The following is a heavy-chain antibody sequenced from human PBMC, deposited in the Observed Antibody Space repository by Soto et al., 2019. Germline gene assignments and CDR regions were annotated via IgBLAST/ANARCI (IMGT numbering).Heavy chain of an antibody. CDR2: IDPSASYT. V-gene: IGHV5-10-1*01. J-gene: IGHJ4*02. CDR1: GYSFTSYW. D-gene: IGHD5-18*01. CDR3: ARQKHNVDTVDFDY. Sequence: PXESMKISCKGSGYSFTSYWISWVRQIPGKGLEWMGRIDPSASYTNYSPSFQGHVTISADKSISTAYLQWSSLKASDTAMYYCARQKHNVDTVDFDYWGQGTLVTVSS.